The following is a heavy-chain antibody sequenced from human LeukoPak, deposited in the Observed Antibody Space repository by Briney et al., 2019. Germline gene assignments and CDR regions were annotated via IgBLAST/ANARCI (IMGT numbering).Heavy chain of an antibody. J-gene: IGHJ4*02. CDR1: GGSISSYY. Sequence: SETLSLTCTVSGGSISSYYWSWIRQPAGKGLEWIGRIYTSGSTNYNPSLKSPVTMSVDTSKNQFSLKLSSVTAADTAVYYCARDPGYDFWSGYHYYFDYWGQGTLVTVSS. D-gene: IGHD3-3*01. CDR3: ARDPGYDFWSGYHYYFDY. V-gene: IGHV4-4*07. CDR2: IYTSGST.